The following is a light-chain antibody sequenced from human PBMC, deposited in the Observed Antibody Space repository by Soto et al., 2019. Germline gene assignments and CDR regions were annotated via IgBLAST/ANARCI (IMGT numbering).Light chain of an antibody. CDR1: QSISRW. J-gene: IGKJ1*01. CDR3: QQYDNYSPWT. CDR2: DAS. Sequence: DIQMTQSPSTLSASVGDRVTITCRASQSISRWLAWHQQKPGKAPKLLIYDASSLESGVPSRFSGRGSGTEFTLTISSLQPDDFATYYCQQYDNYSPWTFGQGTKVDI. V-gene: IGKV1-5*01.